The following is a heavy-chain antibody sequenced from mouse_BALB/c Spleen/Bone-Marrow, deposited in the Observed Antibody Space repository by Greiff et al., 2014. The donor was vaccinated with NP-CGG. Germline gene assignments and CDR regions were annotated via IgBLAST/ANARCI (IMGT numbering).Heavy chain of an antibody. D-gene: IGHD1-1*01. J-gene: IGHJ3*01. CDR2: IDPANGNT. CDR3: SPYYYGSSQFAY. V-gene: IGHV14-3*02. Sequence: VQLQQSGAELVKPGASVKLSCTASGFNIKDTYMHWVKQRPEQGLEWIGRIDPANGNTKYDPKFQGKAIITADTSSNTAYLQLSSLTSEDTAVYYCSPYYYGSSQFAYWGQGTLVTVSA. CDR1: GFNIKDTY.